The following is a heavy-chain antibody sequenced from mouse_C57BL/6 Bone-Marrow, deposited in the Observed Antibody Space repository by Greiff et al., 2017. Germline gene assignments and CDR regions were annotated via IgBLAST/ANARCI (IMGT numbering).Heavy chain of an antibody. Sequence: ESGAELARPGASVKLSCKASGYTFTSYGISWVKQRTGQGLEWIGEIYPRSGNTYYNEKFKGKATLTADKSSSTAYMELRSLTSEDSAVYFCARYYYAVCWFASWRHGALLLVSA. J-gene: IGHJ3*01. CDR2: IYPRSGNT. D-gene: IGHD1-1*01. CDR1: GYTFTSYG. V-gene: IGHV1-81*01. CDR3: ARYYYAVCWFAS.